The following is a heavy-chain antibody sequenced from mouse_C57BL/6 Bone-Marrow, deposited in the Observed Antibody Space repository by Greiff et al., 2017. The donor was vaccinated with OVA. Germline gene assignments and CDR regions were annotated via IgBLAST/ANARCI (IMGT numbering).Heavy chain of an antibody. CDR1: GFTFSAYG. Sequence: EVKLVESGGGLVQPGGSLKLSCAASGFTFSAYGMAWVRQAPRKGPEWVAFISNLAYSIYYADTVTGRFTISRENAKNTLYLEMSSLRSEDTAMYYCASMGLYYSSSYEFAYWGQGTLVTVSA. J-gene: IGHJ3*01. D-gene: IGHD1-1*01. CDR3: ASMGLYYSSSYEFAY. V-gene: IGHV5-15*04. CDR2: ISNLAYSI.